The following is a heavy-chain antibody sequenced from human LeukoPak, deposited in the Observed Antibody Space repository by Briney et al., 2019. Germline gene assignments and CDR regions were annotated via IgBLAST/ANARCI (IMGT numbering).Heavy chain of an antibody. D-gene: IGHD6-19*01. CDR3: AKDRLAVAVYYFDY. V-gene: IGHV3-30*02. J-gene: IGHJ4*02. CDR1: GFTFSTYG. Sequence: PGGSLRLSCAASGFTFSTYGMHWVRQAPGKGLEWVAFIRNDGSIKYYADSVKGRFTISRDNSKNTLYLQMNSLRAEDTAVYYCAKDRLAVAVYYFDYWGQGTLVTVSS. CDR2: IRNDGSIK.